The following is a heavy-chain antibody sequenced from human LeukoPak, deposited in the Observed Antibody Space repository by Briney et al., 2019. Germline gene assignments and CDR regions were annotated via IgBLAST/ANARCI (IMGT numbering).Heavy chain of an antibody. CDR1: GGSFSGYY. J-gene: IGHJ6*02. D-gene: IGHD5-24*01. CDR2: INRSGST. CDR3: ARGGSPWPYYYYGMDV. Sequence: KPSETLSLTCAVYGGSFSGYYWSWIRQPPGKGLEWIGEINRSGSTNYNPSLKSRVTISVDTSKNQFSLKLSSVTDADTAVYYCARGGSPWPYYYYGMDVWGQGTTVTVSS. V-gene: IGHV4-34*01.